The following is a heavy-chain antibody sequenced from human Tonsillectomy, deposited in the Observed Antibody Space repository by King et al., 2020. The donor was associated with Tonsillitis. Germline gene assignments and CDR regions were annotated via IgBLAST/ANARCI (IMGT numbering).Heavy chain of an antibody. CDR3: ASGCPSGYSYYFDY. CDR1: GYSISSAYY. Sequence: QLQESGPGLVKPSETLSLTCAVSGYSISSAYYWGWIRQPPGKGLEWIGSIYHSGSTYYNPSLKSRVLISVDTPKNQFSLKLRSVTAADTAMYYCASGCPSGYSYYFDYWGQGTLVTVSS. J-gene: IGHJ4*02. D-gene: IGHD3-22*01. V-gene: IGHV4-38-2*01. CDR2: IYHSGST.